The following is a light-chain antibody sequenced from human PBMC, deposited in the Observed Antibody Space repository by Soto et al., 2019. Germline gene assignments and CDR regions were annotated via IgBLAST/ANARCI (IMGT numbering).Light chain of an antibody. J-gene: IGLJ1*01. Sequence: QSVLTQPASVSGSPGQSITISCTGTSSDVGNYKYVSWYQQHPGKDPKLMIYEVSNRPSGVSNRFSGSKSGNTASLTISGLQAEDETDYYCFSYTSSGTYVFGTGTKLTVL. V-gene: IGLV2-14*01. CDR3: FSYTSSGTYV. CDR2: EVS. CDR1: SSDVGNYKY.